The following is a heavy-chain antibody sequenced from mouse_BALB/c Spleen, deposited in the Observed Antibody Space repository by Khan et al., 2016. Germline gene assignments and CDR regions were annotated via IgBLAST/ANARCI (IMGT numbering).Heavy chain of an antibody. CDR1: GYTFTEYI. D-gene: IGHD2-2*01. CDR2: FFPGSGSI. V-gene: IGHV1-62-2*01. J-gene: IGHJ4*01. Sequence: QVQLQQSGAELVKPGASVKLSCKASGYTFTEYIIHWVKQRSGQGLEWIGWFFPGSGSIKYNEKFKDKATLTADKSSTTVDMHHSRVKAEDSAVCFYARDAYGFYYAMDYWGQGTSVTVSS. CDR3: ARDAYGFYYAMDY.